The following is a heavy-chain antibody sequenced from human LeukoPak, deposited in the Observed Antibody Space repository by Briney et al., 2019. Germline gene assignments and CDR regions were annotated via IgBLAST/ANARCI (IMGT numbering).Heavy chain of an antibody. CDR1: GYTFTGYY. Sequence: SVKVSCKASGYTFTGYYMHWVRQAPGQGLEWMGWINPNSGGTNYAQKFQGRVTMTTDTSTSTAYMELSRLRSDDTAVYYCARSPRVLRFLEWLFKYYFDYWGQGTLVTVSS. D-gene: IGHD3-3*01. J-gene: IGHJ4*02. CDR3: ARSPRVLRFLEWLFKYYFDY. V-gene: IGHV1-2*02. CDR2: INPNSGGT.